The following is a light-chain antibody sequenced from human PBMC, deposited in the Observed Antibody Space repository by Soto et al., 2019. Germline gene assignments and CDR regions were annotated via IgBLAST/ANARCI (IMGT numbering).Light chain of an antibody. Sequence: EIVMTRSPATLSVSPGERATLSCRASQSVSSNLAWYQQKPGQAPRLLIYGASTRATGIPARFSGSGSGTEFTLTISSLQSEDFAVYYSQQYNNWPLTFGGGTKVEIK. CDR2: GAS. V-gene: IGKV3-15*01. CDR1: QSVSSN. J-gene: IGKJ4*01. CDR3: QQYNNWPLT.